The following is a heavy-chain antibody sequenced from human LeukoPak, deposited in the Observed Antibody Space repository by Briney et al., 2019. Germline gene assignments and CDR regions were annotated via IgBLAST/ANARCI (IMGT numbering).Heavy chain of an antibody. J-gene: IGHJ4*02. Sequence: GGSLRLSCAASGFTFSNYGLSWVRQAPGTGLEWVSGITGSGGSTYYADSVKGRFTISRDNSKNTLYLQMNSLRAEDTAIYYCARDERLLSFLKWGQGTLVTVSS. D-gene: IGHD3-3*01. V-gene: IGHV3-23*01. CDR1: GFTFSNYG. CDR2: ITGSGGST. CDR3: ARDERLLSFLK.